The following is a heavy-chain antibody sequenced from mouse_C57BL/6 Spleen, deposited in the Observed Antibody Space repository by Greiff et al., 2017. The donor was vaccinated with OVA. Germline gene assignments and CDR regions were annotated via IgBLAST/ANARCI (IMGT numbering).Heavy chain of an antibody. D-gene: IGHD1-1*01. CDR3: ARSGYYGSSYGGYFDY. CDR2: IYPRSGNT. Sequence: VQLQQSGAELARPGASVKLSCKASGYTFTSYGISWVKQRTGQGLEWIGEIYPRSGNTYYNEKFKGKATLTADKSSSPAYMELRSLTSEDSAVYFCARSGYYGSSYGGYFDYWGQGTTLTVSS. V-gene: IGHV1-81*01. CDR1: GYTFTSYG. J-gene: IGHJ2*01.